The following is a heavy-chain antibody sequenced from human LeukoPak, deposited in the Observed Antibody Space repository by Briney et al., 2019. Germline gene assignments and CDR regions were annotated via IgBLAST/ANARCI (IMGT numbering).Heavy chain of an antibody. V-gene: IGHV3-48*04. Sequence: GGSLRLSCAASGFTFSSYSMNWVRQAPGKGLEWVSYISSSSSTIYYADSVKGRFTISRDNAKNSLYLQMNSLRAEDTAVYYCARVSRVVGSTSYYYMDVWGKGTTVTISS. J-gene: IGHJ6*03. CDR1: GFTFSSYS. CDR2: ISSSSSTI. CDR3: ARVSRVVGSTSYYYMDV. D-gene: IGHD2-2*01.